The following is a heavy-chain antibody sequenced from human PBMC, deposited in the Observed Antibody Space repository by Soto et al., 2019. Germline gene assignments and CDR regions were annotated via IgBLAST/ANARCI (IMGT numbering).Heavy chain of an antibody. D-gene: IGHD6-6*01. V-gene: IGHV3-21*04. CDR3: ANFGSSFLGDYGMDV. CDR2: ISSGSSDT. CDR1: GFTFSRVS. Sequence: GGSLRLSCEASGFTFSRVSMNWVRQVPGKGLEWVASISSGSSDTWYADSVKGRFIISRDNSKNTLYLQMNSLRAEDTAVYYCANFGSSFLGDYGMDVWGQGTTVTVSS. J-gene: IGHJ6*02.